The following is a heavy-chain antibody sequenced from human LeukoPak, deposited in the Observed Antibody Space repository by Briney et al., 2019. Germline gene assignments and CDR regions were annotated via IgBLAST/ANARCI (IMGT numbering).Heavy chain of an antibody. CDR3: TREDRPFCPFAY. CDR1: GVSIDITNY. D-gene: IGHD3-22*01. V-gene: IGHV4-4*02. J-gene: IGHJ4*02. CDR2: ISHDGTT. Sequence: SETLSLTCGVSGVSIDITNYWSWVRQAPGKGLEWIGEISHDGTTNHNPSLRSRVAMSLDRANNQFSLSLTSVTAADTAVYYCTREDRPFCPFAYWGQGVLVTVSS.